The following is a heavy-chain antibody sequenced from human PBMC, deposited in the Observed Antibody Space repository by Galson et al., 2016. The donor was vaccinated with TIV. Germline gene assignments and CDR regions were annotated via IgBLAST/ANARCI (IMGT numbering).Heavy chain of an antibody. CDR1: GGTFSSFV. CDR3: AKFRHTAMDTYYYYYGLDV. D-gene: IGHD5-18*01. J-gene: IGHJ6*02. CDR2: IIPLFGEA. V-gene: IGHV1-69*13. Sequence: SVKVSCKASGGTFSSFVVTWVRQAPGQGLEWMGGIIPLFGEAHYAQKFQGRVTISADESTSTVYMELRSLRSGDTAVYYCAKFRHTAMDTYYYYYGLDVWGQGTTVTVSS.